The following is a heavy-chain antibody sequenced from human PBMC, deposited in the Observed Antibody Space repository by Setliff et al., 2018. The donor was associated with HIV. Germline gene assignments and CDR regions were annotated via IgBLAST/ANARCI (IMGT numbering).Heavy chain of an antibody. Sequence: PGGSLRLSCAASGFAFDNYWMDWVRQAPGKGLVWVARITNDGSTTTYADSVKGRFTISRDNAKNSLYLQMNSLRAEDTAVYYCARDYRGDYSLGYWGQGTQVTVSS. CDR3: ARDYRGDYSLGY. CDR2: ITNDGSTT. V-gene: IGHV3-74*01. CDR1: GFAFDNYW. J-gene: IGHJ4*02. D-gene: IGHD4-4*01.